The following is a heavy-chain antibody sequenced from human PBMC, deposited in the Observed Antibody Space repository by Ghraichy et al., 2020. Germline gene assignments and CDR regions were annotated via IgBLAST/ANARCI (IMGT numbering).Heavy chain of an antibody. CDR3: AKDTPSGYSSGWTKYYFDY. CDR1: GFTFSSYA. Sequence: GGSLRLSCAASGFTFSSYAMSWVRQAPGKGLEWVSAISGSGGSTYYADSVKGRFTISRDNSKNTLYLQMNSLRAEDTAVYYCAKDTPSGYSSGWTKYYFDYWGQGTLVTVSS. CDR2: ISGSGGST. J-gene: IGHJ4*02. V-gene: IGHV3-23*01. D-gene: IGHD6-19*01.